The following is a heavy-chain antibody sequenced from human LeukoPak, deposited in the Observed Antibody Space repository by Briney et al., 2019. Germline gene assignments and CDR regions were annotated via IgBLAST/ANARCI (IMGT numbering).Heavy chain of an antibody. J-gene: IGHJ6*03. CDR1: GYTLTELS. CDR2: FDPEDGET. D-gene: IGHD3-10*01. Sequence: ASVKVSCKVSGYTLTELSVHWVRQAPGKGLEWMGGFDPEDGETIYAQKFQGRVTMTEDTSTDTAYMELSSLRSEDTAVYYCARGPTITTRYYGSGEDYMDVWGKGTTVTVSS. V-gene: IGHV1-24*01. CDR3: ARGPTITTRYYGSGEDYMDV.